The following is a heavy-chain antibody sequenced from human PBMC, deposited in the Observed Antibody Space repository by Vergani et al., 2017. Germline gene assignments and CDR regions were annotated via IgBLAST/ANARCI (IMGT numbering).Heavy chain of an antibody. CDR3: ASMLGY. CDR1: GGSFGGYC. J-gene: IGHJ4*02. D-gene: IGHD3-10*02. V-gene: IGHV4-34*01. Sequence: QVQLQQWGAGLLKPSETLSLTSAVYGGSFGGYCWGWIRPPPGKGLEWLGKINHSGSTNYNPSLESRVTISVDTSKNQFSLKLSSVTAADTAVYYCASMLGYWGQGTLVTVAS. CDR2: INHSGST.